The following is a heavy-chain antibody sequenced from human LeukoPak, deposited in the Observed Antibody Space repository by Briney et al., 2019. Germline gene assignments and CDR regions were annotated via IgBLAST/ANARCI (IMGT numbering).Heavy chain of an antibody. CDR2: INPNSGGT. V-gene: IGHV1-2*02. D-gene: IGHD2-2*02. CDR3: ASTLCSSTSCYRSYFDY. CDR1: GYTFTGYY. Sequence: ASVNVSRKSSGYTFTGYYMHWVRQAPGQGLEWMGWINPNSGGTNYAQKFQGRVTMTRDTSISTAYMELSRLRSDVTAVYYCASTLCSSTSCYRSYFDYWGQGTLVTVS. J-gene: IGHJ4*02.